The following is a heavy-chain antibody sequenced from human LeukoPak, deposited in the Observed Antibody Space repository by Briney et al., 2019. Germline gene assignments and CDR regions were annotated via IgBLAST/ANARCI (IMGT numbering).Heavy chain of an antibody. Sequence: ASVKVSCKASGYTSTSYGISWVRQAPGHGLEWVGWISGYNANTNYAQKLQGRVTMTRNTSISTAYMELSSLRSEDTAVYYCARDRFVVVVAATYYFDYWGQGTLVTVSS. J-gene: IGHJ4*02. D-gene: IGHD2-15*01. CDR3: ARDRFVVVVAATYYFDY. V-gene: IGHV1-18*01. CDR1: GYTSTSYG. CDR2: ISGYNANT.